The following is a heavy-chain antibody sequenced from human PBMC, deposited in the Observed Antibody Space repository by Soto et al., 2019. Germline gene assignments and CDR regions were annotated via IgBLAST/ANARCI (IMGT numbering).Heavy chain of an antibody. D-gene: IGHD4-17*01. V-gene: IGHV3-48*01. CDR2: IRSGGSPV. J-gene: IGHJ4*02. Sequence: PGGSLRLSCAASGFTFSSYSMNWVRQAPGKGLEWVSCIRSGGSPVYYADSVKGRFTISRDDARNSLYLQMNSLRVEDTAIYYCAREIYGAHEGIVYWGQGTQVSVSS. CDR1: GFTFSSYS. CDR3: AREIYGAHEGIVY.